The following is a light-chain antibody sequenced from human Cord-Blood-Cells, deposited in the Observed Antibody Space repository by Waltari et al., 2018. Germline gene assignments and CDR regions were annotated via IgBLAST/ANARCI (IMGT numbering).Light chain of an antibody. V-gene: IGKV1-33*01. Sequence: GDRVTITCQASQDISNHLNWYQQKPGKAPKLLIYDASNLETGVPSRFSGSGSGTDFTFTISSLQPEDIATYYCQQYDNLPTFGQGTKVEIK. CDR2: DAS. J-gene: IGKJ1*01. CDR1: QDISNH. CDR3: QQYDNLPT.